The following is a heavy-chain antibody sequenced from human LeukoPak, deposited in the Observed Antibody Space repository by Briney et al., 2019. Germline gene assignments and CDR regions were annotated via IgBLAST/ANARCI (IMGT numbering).Heavy chain of an antibody. Sequence: SETLSLTCTVSGGSISSGDYYWSWIRQHPGKGLEWIGYISYSGSTYYNPSLKSRVTMSVDTSKNQFSLKLSSVTPEDTAVYFCARDRHGSRGEFDYWGQGTLVTVSS. CDR2: ISYSGST. J-gene: IGHJ4*02. CDR3: ARDRHGSRGEFDY. D-gene: IGHD3-10*01. V-gene: IGHV4-31*03. CDR1: GGSISSGDYY.